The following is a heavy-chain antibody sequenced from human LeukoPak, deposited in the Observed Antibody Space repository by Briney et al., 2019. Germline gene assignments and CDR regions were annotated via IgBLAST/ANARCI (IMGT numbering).Heavy chain of an antibody. J-gene: IGHJ4*02. D-gene: IGHD4-23*01. CDR2: IYDSRTI. CDR1: GGSISSGSHH. Sequence: PSETLSLTCTVSGGSISSGSHHWGWFRQSPGKGLEWIGSIYDSRTIYYNPSLNSRVTISAVTSKNQFSLRLNSVTAADTAVYYCPRHDGRSGGTMGALDSWGQGSLVTVSS. CDR3: PRHDGRSGGTMGALDS. V-gene: IGHV4-39*01.